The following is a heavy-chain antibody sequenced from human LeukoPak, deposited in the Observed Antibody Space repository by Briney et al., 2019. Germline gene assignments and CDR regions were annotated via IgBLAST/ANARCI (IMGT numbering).Heavy chain of an antibody. D-gene: IGHD1-7*01. CDR1: GGSVSSGSYY. J-gene: IGHJ4*02. CDR3: ARYRIGTRHFDY. CDR2: IYYSGST. Sequence: PSETLSLTCTVSGGSVSSGSYYWSWVRQPPGKGLEWIGYIYYSGSTNYNPSLKSRVTISVDTSKNQFSLKLSSVTAADTAVYFCARYRIGTRHFDYWGQGTLVTVSS. V-gene: IGHV4-61*01.